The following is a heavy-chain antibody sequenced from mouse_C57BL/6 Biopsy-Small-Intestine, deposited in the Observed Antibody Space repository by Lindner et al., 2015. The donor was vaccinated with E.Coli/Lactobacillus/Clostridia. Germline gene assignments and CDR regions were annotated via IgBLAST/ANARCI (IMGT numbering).Heavy chain of an antibody. J-gene: IGHJ4*01. Sequence: VQLQESGPELVKPGASVKISCKASGYAFSSSWMNWVKQRPGKGLEWIGRIYPGNGDTNYNEKFKGKATLTADKSSSTAYMQLSSLTSKDSAVYFCARRWDAMDYWGQGTSVTVSS. D-gene: IGHD1-1*02. CDR1: GYAFSSSW. CDR2: IYPGNGDT. V-gene: IGHV1-82*01. CDR3: ARRWDAMDY.